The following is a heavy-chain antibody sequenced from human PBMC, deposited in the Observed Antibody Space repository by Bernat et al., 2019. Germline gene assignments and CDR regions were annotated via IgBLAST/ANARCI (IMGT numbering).Heavy chain of an antibody. Sequence: EVQLVESGGGLVQPGGSLRLSCAVSGLTFGSYWMHWVRQAPGEGLVWVSRINSDGTTVNYAESVEGRFTISRDNAKNTLFLQMYSLRAEDTAVYYCASNGITVVGTGGDYWGQGTLVTVSA. J-gene: IGHJ4*02. CDR3: ASNGITVVGTGGDY. V-gene: IGHV3-74*01. D-gene: IGHD6-19*01. CDR2: INSDGTTV. CDR1: GLTFGSYW.